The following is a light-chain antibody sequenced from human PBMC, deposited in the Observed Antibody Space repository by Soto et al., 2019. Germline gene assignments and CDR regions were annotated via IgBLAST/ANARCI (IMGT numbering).Light chain of an antibody. V-gene: IGKV1-39*01. J-gene: IGKJ1*01. CDR1: QSISSY. CDR2: AAS. CDR3: QQSYSTPRT. Sequence: DIQMTQSPSSLSASVGDRVTITCRASQSISSYVNWYQQKPGKAPKLLIYAASSLQSGVPSRFSGSGSATDFTLTISSLQTEDFATYYCQQSYSTPRTFGQGTKVDIK.